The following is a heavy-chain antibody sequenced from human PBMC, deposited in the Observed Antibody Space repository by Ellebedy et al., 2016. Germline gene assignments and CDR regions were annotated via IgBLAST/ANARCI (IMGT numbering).Heavy chain of an antibody. V-gene: IGHV3-30*18. D-gene: IGHD2-21*02. CDR2: ISYDGSNK. CDR3: AKWDIVVVTATYFDY. J-gene: IGHJ4*02. CDR1: GFTFSSHG. Sequence: GESLKISXAASGFTFSSHGMHWVRQAPGKGLEWVAVISYDGSNKYYADSVKGRFTISRDNSKNTLYLQMNSLRAEDTAVYYCAKWDIVVVTATYFDYWGQGTLVTVSS.